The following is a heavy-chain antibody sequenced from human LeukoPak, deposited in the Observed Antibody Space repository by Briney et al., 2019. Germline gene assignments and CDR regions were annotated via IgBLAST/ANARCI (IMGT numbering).Heavy chain of an antibody. V-gene: IGHV3-23*01. D-gene: IGHD3-10*01. J-gene: IGHJ4*02. CDR1: GFTFSSYA. CDR2: ISGSGGST. CDR3: AKDFHSSYYYGSGSYADY. Sequence: GGSLRLSCAASGFTFSSYAMSWVRQAPGKGLEWVSAISGSGGSTYYADSVKGRFTISRDNSKNTLYLQMNSLRAEDTAVYYRAKDFHSSYYYGSGSYADYWGQGTLVTVSS.